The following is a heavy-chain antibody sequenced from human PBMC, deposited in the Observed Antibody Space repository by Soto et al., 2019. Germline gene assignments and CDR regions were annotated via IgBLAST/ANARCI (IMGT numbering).Heavy chain of an antibody. CDR3: ARGDPRTYYYGMDV. CDR1: GFTFSSYW. J-gene: IGHJ6*02. Sequence: EVQLVESGGGLVQPGGSLRLSCAASGFTFSSYWMHWVRQAPGKGLVWVSRIDSDGSSTSYAASVKGRFTTSRDNPKNTLYLQMNSLRAENTAVYYCARGDPRTYYYGMDVWGQGTTVTVSS. V-gene: IGHV3-74*01. D-gene: IGHD2-21*01. CDR2: IDSDGSST.